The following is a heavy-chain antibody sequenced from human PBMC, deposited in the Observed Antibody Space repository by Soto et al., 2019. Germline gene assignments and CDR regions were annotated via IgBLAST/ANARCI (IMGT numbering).Heavy chain of an antibody. Sequence: PGGSLRLSCAASGFIFNTYGMHWVRQAPGKGLEWVAVISYDGSNKYYAGSVKGRLTISRDNSKNTLYLQMNSLRAEDTAVYYCAKGQHCSTTSCYFYFYGMDVWGQGTKVTGSS. CDR1: GFIFNTYG. J-gene: IGHJ6*02. V-gene: IGHV3-30*18. CDR3: AKGQHCSTTSCYFYFYGMDV. D-gene: IGHD2-2*01. CDR2: ISYDGSNK.